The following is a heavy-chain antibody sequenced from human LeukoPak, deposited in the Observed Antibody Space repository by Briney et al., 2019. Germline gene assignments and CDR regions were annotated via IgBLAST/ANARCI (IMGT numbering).Heavy chain of an antibody. V-gene: IGHV1-24*01. Sequence: ASVRVSFKVSGYTLTELSMHWVRQAPGKGREWMGGFDPEDGETIYAQKFQGRVTMTEDTSTDTAYMELSSLRSEDTAVYYCATDGSGSYPYYFDYWGQGTLVTVSS. J-gene: IGHJ4*02. CDR1: GYTLTELS. CDR3: ATDGSGSYPYYFDY. CDR2: FDPEDGET. D-gene: IGHD3-10*01.